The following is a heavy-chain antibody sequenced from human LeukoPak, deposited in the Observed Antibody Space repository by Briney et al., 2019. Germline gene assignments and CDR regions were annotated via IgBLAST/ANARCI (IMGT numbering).Heavy chain of an antibody. CDR3: ARVGRFLEWLPNDY. CDR1: GYTFINHD. Sequence: ASVKVSCKGYGYTFINHDIDWVRQAAGQGLEWMGWMNSNSGNTGYAQKFQGRVTFTRDTSISTAYMELYSLTSDDTAVYYCARVGRFLEWLPNDYWGQGTLVTVSS. V-gene: IGHV1-8*03. J-gene: IGHJ4*02. D-gene: IGHD3-3*01. CDR2: MNSNSGNT.